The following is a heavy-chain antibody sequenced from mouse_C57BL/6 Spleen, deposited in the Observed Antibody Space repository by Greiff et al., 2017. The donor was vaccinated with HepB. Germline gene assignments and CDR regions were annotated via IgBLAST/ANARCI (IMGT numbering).Heavy chain of an antibody. D-gene: IGHD2-1*01. V-gene: IGHV1-82*01. J-gene: IGHJ3*01. CDR3: ARWGYGNYPAWFAY. CDR1: GYAFSSSW. Sequence: QVQLQQSGPELVKPGASVKISCKASGYAFSSSWMNWVKQRPGKGLEWIGRIYPGDGDTNYNGKFKGKATLTADKSSSTAYRQLSSLTSEDSAVYFCARWGYGNYPAWFAYWGQGTLVTVSA. CDR2: IYPGDGDT.